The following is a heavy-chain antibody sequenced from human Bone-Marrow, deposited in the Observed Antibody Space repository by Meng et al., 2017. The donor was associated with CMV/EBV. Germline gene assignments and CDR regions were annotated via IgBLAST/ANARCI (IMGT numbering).Heavy chain of an antibody. CDR1: GSTFSSHW. Sequence: GGSLGLSCVASGSTFSSHWMHWVRHTTGKGLVWVSRINSDGSSTSYADSVKGRFTISRDNAKNTVFLQMNCLRAEDTAVYYCASAPRGSGSLMARYWAQGTLVTVYS. CDR2: INSDGSST. CDR3: ASAPRGSGSLMARY. V-gene: IGHV3-74*01. J-gene: IGHJ4*02. D-gene: IGHD1-26*01.